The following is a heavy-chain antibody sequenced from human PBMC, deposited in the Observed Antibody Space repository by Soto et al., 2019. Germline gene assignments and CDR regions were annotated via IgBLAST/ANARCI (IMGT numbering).Heavy chain of an antibody. D-gene: IGHD6-19*01. CDR3: ARGGTTWYSSGLFDY. Sequence: GASVKVSCKASGYTFTSYYMHWVRQAPGQGLEWMGIINPNGGSTSYAQKFQGRVTMTRDTSTSTVYMELSSLRSEDTAVYYCARGGTTWYSSGLFDYWGQGTLVTGSS. V-gene: IGHV1-46*01. CDR1: GYTFTSYY. J-gene: IGHJ4*02. CDR2: INPNGGST.